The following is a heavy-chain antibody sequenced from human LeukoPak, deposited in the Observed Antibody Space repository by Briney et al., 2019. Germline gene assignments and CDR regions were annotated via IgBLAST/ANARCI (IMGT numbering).Heavy chain of an antibody. Sequence: GGSLRLSCAASGFTFSSYVMYWVRQAPGKGLEWVALISSDGSNKDCADSVRGRFTISRDTSKNTLYLQMNSLRPEDTAVYYCARERVPYGSGSYNDAFDIWGQGTMVTVSS. CDR1: GFTFSSYV. D-gene: IGHD3-10*01. J-gene: IGHJ3*02. CDR3: ARERVPYGSGSYNDAFDI. CDR2: ISSDGSNK. V-gene: IGHV3-30-3*01.